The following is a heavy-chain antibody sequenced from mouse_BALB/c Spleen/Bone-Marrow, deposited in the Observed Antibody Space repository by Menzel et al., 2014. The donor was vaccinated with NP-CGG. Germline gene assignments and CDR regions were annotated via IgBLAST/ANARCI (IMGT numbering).Heavy chain of an antibody. Sequence: EVQRVESGAELAKPGASVKLSCTASGFNIKDTYMHWVKQRPEQGLEWIGRIDPANGNTKYDPKFQGKATITADTSSNTAYLQLSSLTSADTAVYYCAMYYYGSSLFAYWGQGTLVTVSA. V-gene: IGHV14-3*02. CDR1: GFNIKDTY. CDR3: AMYYYGSSLFAY. J-gene: IGHJ3*01. D-gene: IGHD1-1*01. CDR2: IDPANGNT.